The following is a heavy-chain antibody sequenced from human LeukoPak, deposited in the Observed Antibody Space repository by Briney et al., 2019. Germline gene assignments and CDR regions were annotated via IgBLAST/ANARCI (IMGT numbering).Heavy chain of an antibody. J-gene: IGHJ6*02. Sequence: GGSLILSCAASGFSFRSYWMHWVRQVPGKGLVWVSRISFDGSSTSYADSVKGRFTISRDNAKNTMYLQVNSLRAEDTAVYYRARDSFVAGMYYGMDVWGRGTTVTVSS. CDR3: ARDSFVAGMYYGMDV. CDR2: ISFDGSST. V-gene: IGHV3-74*01. D-gene: IGHD2-21*01. CDR1: GFSFRSYW.